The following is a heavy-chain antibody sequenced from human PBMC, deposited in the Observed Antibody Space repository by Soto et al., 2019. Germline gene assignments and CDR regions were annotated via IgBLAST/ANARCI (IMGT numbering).Heavy chain of an antibody. J-gene: IGHJ6*02. CDR1: GFSVSSNY. Sequence: EVQLVESGGGLIQPGGSLRLSCAPSGFSVSSNYISWVRQAPGKGLEWVSVIYPGGTTDYAASVRGRFTISRDNSKNTLYLQMNSLRAEDTAVYYCVRGPYMSGDHYGMDVWGQGTTVTVSS. D-gene: IGHD6-25*01. CDR3: VRGPYMSGDHYGMDV. V-gene: IGHV3-53*01. CDR2: IYPGGTT.